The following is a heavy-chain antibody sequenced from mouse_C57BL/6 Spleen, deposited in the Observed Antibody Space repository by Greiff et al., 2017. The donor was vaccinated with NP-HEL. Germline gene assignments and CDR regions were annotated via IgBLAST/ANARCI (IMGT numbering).Heavy chain of an antibody. V-gene: IGHV1-52*01. D-gene: IGHD1-1*01. J-gene: IGHJ1*03. Sequence: VQLQQPGAELVRPGSSVKLSCKASGYTFTSYWMHWVKQRPIQGLEWIGNIDPSDSETHYNQKFKDKATLTVDKSSSTAYMQLSSLTSEDSAVYYCARGYYGSSDYWYFDVWGTGTTVTVSS. CDR2: IDPSDSET. CDR1: GYTFTSYW. CDR3: ARGYYGSSDYWYFDV.